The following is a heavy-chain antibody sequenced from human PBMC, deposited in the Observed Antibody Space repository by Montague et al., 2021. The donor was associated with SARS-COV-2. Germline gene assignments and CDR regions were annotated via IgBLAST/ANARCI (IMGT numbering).Heavy chain of an antibody. J-gene: IGHJ4*02. CDR1: RDSVGTDNR. CDR2: CCHTREN. Sequence: SETLSLTCAVDRDSVGTDNRRRSEDHTPENDLPRFGVCCHTRENKYKPSLKSRVSMSVDKSWNQFSLRLTSVTAADTAIYYCARKGSGRSDLAYWGQGTLVTVSS. D-gene: IGHD1-26*01. V-gene: IGHV4-4*02. CDR3: ARKGSGRSDLAY.